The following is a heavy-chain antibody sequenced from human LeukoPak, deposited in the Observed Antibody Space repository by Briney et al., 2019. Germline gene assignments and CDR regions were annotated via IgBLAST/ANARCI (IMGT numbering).Heavy chain of an antibody. CDR2: IYTSGST. CDR1: GGSISSYY. D-gene: IGHD2-2*01. J-gene: IGHJ6*03. Sequence: SETLSLTCTVSGGSISSYYWSWIRQPAGKGLEWIGRIYTSGSTNYNPSLKSRVTVSVDTSKNQFSLKLSSVTAADTAVYYCARLRGEYCSSTSCYDEGYYYYMDVWGKGTTVTVSS. V-gene: IGHV4-4*07. CDR3: ARLRGEYCSSTSCYDEGYYYYMDV.